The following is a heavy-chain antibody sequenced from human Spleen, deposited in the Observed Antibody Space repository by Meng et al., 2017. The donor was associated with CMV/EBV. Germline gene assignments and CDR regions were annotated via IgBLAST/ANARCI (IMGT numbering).Heavy chain of an antibody. D-gene: IGHD2-2*01. CDR3: AKGRSGTTTSCSNY. V-gene: IGHV3-23*01. CDR1: GFTFSSYS. Sequence: GESLKISCAASGFTFSSYSMNWVRQAPGKGLEWVSTISDSGGSTYYADSVKGRFTISRDNSKNTLYLQMNSLRAEDMAVYYCAKGRSGTTTSCSNYWGQGTLVTVSS. J-gene: IGHJ4*02. CDR2: ISDSGGST.